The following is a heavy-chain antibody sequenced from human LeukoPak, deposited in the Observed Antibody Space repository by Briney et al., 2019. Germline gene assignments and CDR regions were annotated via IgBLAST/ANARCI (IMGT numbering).Heavy chain of an antibody. CDR2: INHSGST. CDR1: GGSFSGYY. J-gene: IGHJ4*02. V-gene: IGHV4-34*01. Sequence: PSETLSLTCAVYGGSFSGYYWSWIRQPPGKGLEWIGEINHSGSTNYNPSLKSRVTISVDTSKNQFSLKLSSVTAADTAVYYCARGDYTIFGVVMASYFDYWGQGTLVTVSS. D-gene: IGHD3-3*01. CDR3: ARGDYTIFGVVMASYFDY.